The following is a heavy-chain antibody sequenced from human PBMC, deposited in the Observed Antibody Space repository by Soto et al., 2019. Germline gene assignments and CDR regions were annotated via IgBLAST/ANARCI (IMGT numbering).Heavy chain of an antibody. CDR2: IIPILGET. J-gene: IGHJ6*02. CDR3: ARGLGGRMED. CDR1: GTIFSSYT. Sequence: QVQLVQSGAEVKKPGSSVRVSCKASGTIFSSYTISWVRQAPGQGLEWMGRIIPILGETNSAQKFQGRVTLTADKSTNTAYMQLNSLRLEDTAVYYCARGLGGRMEDWGQGTAVTLSS. V-gene: IGHV1-69*08. D-gene: IGHD3-16*01.